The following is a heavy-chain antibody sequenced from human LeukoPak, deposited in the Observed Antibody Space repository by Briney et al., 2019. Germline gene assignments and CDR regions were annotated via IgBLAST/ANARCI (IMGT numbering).Heavy chain of an antibody. Sequence: GGSLRLSCAASGFTFSGYVMSWVRQAPGKGLEWVSAVSGNGGTTYYADSVKGRFTISRDSSKNTLYLQMSSPRAEDTAIYYCTKGAPDASYLYYFDYWGQGTLVTVSS. V-gene: IGHV3-23*01. J-gene: IGHJ4*02. D-gene: IGHD2-21*01. CDR2: VSGNGGTT. CDR1: GFTFSGYV. CDR3: TKGAPDASYLYYFDY.